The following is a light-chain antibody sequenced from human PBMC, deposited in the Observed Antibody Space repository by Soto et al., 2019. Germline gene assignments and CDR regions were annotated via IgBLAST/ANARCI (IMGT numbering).Light chain of an antibody. V-gene: IGLV1-44*01. CDR2: NSY. J-gene: IGLJ1*01. Sequence: QSVLTQPPSASGTPGQRVTISCSGSSSNIGSKTVNWYQQLPGTVPKLLIYNSYQRPSGVPDRFSGSKSGTSASLAISGLQPEDEADYYCAAWDDSRNGYVCGTGTKVTVL. CDR1: SSNIGSKT. CDR3: AAWDDSRNGYV.